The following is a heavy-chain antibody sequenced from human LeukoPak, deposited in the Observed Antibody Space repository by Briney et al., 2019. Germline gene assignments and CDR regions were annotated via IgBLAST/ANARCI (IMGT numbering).Heavy chain of an antibody. V-gene: IGHV3-30*03. Sequence: GGSLRLSCAASGFTFSSYGMHWVRQAPGKGLQWVAVISYDGSNKYYADSVKGRFTISRDNSKNTLYLQMNSLRAEDTAVYYCARDLLGYEAFDLWGRGTLVTVSS. CDR3: ARDLLGYEAFDL. CDR2: ISYDGSNK. CDR1: GFTFSSYG. D-gene: IGHD5-18*01. J-gene: IGHJ2*01.